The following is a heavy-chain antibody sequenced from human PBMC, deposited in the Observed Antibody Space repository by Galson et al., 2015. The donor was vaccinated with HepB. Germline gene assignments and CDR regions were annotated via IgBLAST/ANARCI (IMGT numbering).Heavy chain of an antibody. J-gene: IGHJ6*02. Sequence: SETLSLTCTVSGGSISSYYWSWIRQPAWKGLEWIGRIYTSGSTNYNPSLKSRVTMSVDTSKNQFSLKLSSVTAADTAVYYCARNNLHWNNNEIPTMDYYYYGMDVWGQGTTVTVSS. CDR1: GGSISSYY. CDR3: ARNNLHWNNNEIPTMDYYYYGMDV. V-gene: IGHV4-4*07. CDR2: IYTSGST. D-gene: IGHD1/OR15-1a*01.